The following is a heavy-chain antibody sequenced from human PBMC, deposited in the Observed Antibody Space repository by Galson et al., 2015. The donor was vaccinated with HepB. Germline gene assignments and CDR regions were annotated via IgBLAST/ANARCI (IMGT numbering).Heavy chain of an antibody. V-gene: IGHV3-15*01. CDR1: GFTFSNVW. J-gene: IGHJ4*02. CDR3: ATGVVYGDYTGSG. D-gene: IGHD4-17*01. Sequence: SLRLSCAASGFTFSNVWMSWVRQAPGKGLEWIGRIKSKADGGTSDCAAPVKGRFTISRDDWGNTLYLQMNNLRTEDSAVYYCATGVVYGDYTGSGWGQGALVTVSS. CDR2: IKSKADGGTS.